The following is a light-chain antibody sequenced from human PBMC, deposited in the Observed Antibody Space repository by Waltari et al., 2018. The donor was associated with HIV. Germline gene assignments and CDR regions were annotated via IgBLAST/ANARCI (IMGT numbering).Light chain of an antibody. CDR2: RAS. CDR3: SQYYSTPT. V-gene: IGKV4-1*01. Sequence: MVLTQSPDSLSVSLGERATIHCGSEGSVLSPSDYVKYFAWYRQKEGGRPSLLFFRASTRVSGVPARFNASGSETDFTLTIDNVQAEDVALFFCSQYYSTPTFGRGT. CDR1: GSVLSPSDYVKY. J-gene: IGKJ2*01.